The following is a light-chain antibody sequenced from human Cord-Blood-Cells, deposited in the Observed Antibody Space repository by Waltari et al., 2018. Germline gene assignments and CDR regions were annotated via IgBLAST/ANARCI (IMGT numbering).Light chain of an antibody. CDR2: GAS. CDR1: QSVSSSY. CDR3: QQYGSSPLIT. J-gene: IGKJ5*01. V-gene: IGKV3-20*01. Sequence: EIVLTQSPGTLSLSPGERATLSCRASQSVSSSYLAWYQQKPGQAPRLLSYGASSRATGIPDRFSGSGSGTDFTLTISRLEPEDFAVYYCQQYGSSPLITFGQVTRLEIK.